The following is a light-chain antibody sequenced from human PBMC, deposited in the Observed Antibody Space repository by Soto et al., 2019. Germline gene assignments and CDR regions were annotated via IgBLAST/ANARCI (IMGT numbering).Light chain of an antibody. V-gene: IGKV3-20*01. CDR1: QRISSMY. J-gene: IGKJ1*01. CDR2: GAS. Sequence: IMLTQSPGTLSLSPGERATLSCRASQRISSMYLAWYQQKPGRAPRLIIYGASRRATGIPERFSGSESGTDFTLTISRLEPEDFAVYYCHQYDIPPQMFGRGTKVDIK. CDR3: HQYDIPPQM.